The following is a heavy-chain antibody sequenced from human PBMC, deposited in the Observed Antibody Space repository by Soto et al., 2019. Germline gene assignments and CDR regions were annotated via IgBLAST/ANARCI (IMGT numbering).Heavy chain of an antibody. Sequence: QVHLVQPGAEVKKPGSSVKVSCKASGGTFSSYAISWVRQAPGQGLEWMGGFIPILGTTNDAQKFQGRVTFIADESTSTAYMELISLGSKDTAVYCWTGDRGRGYNDGMGWYCSAYWGQGTLGTVSS. J-gene: IGHJ4*02. CDR1: GGTFSSYA. V-gene: IGHV1-69*01. CDR2: FIPILGTT. CDR3: TGDRGRGYNDGMGWYCSAY. D-gene: IGHD3-22*01.